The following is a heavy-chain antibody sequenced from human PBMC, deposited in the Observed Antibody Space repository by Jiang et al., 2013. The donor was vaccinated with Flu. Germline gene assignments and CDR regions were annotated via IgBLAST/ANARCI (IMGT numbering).Heavy chain of an antibody. D-gene: IGHD6-13*01. CDR2: IYYSGST. V-gene: IGHV4-39*01. CDR1: GGSISSSSYY. J-gene: IGHJ3*02. CDR3: ARLPWGAAAGKVAFDI. Sequence: LLKPSETLSLTCTVSGGSISSSSYYWGWIRQPPGKGLEWIGSIYYSGSTYYNPSLKSRVTISVDTSKNQFSLKLSSVTAADTAVYYCARLPWGAAAGKVAFDIWGQGTMVTVSS.